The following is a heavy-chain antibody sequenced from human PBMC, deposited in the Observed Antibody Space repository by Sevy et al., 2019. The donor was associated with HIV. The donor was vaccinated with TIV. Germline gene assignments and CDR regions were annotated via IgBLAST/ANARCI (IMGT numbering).Heavy chain of an antibody. CDR2: MWFDGSNK. Sequence: GGSLRLSCEASGFPFTNHGVHWVRQAPGKGPAWVALMWFDGSNKYYADSVKGRFTVSRDDSKNTLYLQMNSLRADDTAIYYCARDREFYDHGEYGPTSAPDLWGQGTLVTVSS. J-gene: IGHJ5*02. D-gene: IGHD4-17*01. V-gene: IGHV3-33*08. CDR1: GFPFTNHG. CDR3: ARDREFYDHGEYGPTSAPDL.